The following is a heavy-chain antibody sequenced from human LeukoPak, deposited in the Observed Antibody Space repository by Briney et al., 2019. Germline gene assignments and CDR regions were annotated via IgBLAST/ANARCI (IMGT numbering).Heavy chain of an antibody. J-gene: IGHJ4*02. Sequence: PGGSLRLSCAASGFTFSSYGMHWVRQAPGKGLEWVAFIRYDGSNKYYADSVKGRFTISRDNSKNTLYLQMNSLRAEDTAVYYCATPYYDSSGYYYDLDYWGQGTLVTVSS. V-gene: IGHV3-30*02. CDR2: IRYDGSNK. CDR3: ATPYYDSSGYYYDLDY. CDR1: GFTFSSYG. D-gene: IGHD3-22*01.